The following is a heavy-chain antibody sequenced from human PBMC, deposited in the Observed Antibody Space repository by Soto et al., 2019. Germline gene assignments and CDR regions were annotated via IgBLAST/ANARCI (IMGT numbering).Heavy chain of an antibody. CDR2: IYWDDDK. V-gene: IGHV2-5*02. D-gene: IGHD3-22*01. CDR1: GFSLSTSGVG. CDR3: AHRPDGFSRYSDSGGRPNPYYFDY. J-gene: IGHJ4*02. Sequence: QITLKESGPTLVKPTQTLTLTCTFSGFSLSTSGVGVGWIRQPPGKALEWLALIYWDDDKRYNPSLKSRLTITKDTSKNQVVLTLTNMDPVDTATYHCAHRPDGFSRYSDSGGRPNPYYFDYWGQGTLVTVSS.